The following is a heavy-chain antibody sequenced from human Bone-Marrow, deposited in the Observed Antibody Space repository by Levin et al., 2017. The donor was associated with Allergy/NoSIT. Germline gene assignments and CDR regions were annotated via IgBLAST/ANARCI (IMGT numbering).Heavy chain of an antibody. V-gene: IGHV3-43*01. CDR1: GFTLHDYN. Sequence: AGGSLRLSCAASGFTLHDYNMHWVRQAPGKGLEWLSLLSWDAEGAAAVTYYADSVKGRFTVSKDNAKNSLYLQMSSLRHEDTAFYYCAKDVRTSTAHSEYLHHWGRGTLVTVSS. CDR3: AKDVRTSTAHSEYLHH. J-gene: IGHJ1*01. D-gene: IGHD2-2*01. CDR2: LSWDAEGAAAVT.